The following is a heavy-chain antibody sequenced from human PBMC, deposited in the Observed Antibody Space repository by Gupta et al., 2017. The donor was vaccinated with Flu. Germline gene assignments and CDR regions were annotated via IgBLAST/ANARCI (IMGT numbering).Heavy chain of an antibody. J-gene: IGHJ4*02. CDR3: ARVYYDFWSGYMG. CDR2: ISSSSSYI. Sequence: EVQLVESGGGLVKPGGSLRLSCAASGFTFSRYSMNWVRQAPGKGLEWVSSISSSSSYIYYADSVKGRFTISRDNAKNSLYLQMNSLRAEDTAVYYCARVYYDFWSGYMGWGQGTLVTVSS. V-gene: IGHV3-21*01. D-gene: IGHD3-3*01. CDR1: GFTFSRYS.